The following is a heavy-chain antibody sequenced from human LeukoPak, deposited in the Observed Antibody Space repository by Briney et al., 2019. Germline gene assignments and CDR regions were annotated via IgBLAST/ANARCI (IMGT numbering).Heavy chain of an antibody. CDR3: ARHSKGQYCSSTSCYLAPFQH. J-gene: IGHJ1*01. D-gene: IGHD2-2*01. CDR2: IYHSGST. CDR1: GGSISSGGYY. Sequence: SQTLSLTCTVSGGSISSGGYYWSWIRQPPGKGLEWIGYIYHSGSTYYNPSLKSRVTISVDRSKNQFSLKLSSVTAADSAVYYCARHSKGQYCSSTSCYLAPFQHWGQGTLVTVSS. V-gene: IGHV4-30-2*01.